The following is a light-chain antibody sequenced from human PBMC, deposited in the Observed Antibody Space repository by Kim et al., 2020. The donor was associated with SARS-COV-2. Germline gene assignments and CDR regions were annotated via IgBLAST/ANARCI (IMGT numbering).Light chain of an antibody. CDR1: SLRTYY. CDR3: KSRDGRANDWA. Sequence: SSELTQDPAVSVALGQTVRITCQGDSLRTYYASWYQQKPGQGPRLVLYDKNNRPQGIPERFSCSSSGNTASLTNTGGQAEDEADYYCKSRDGRANDWAFG. CDR2: DKN. V-gene: IGLV3-19*01. J-gene: IGLJ3*02.